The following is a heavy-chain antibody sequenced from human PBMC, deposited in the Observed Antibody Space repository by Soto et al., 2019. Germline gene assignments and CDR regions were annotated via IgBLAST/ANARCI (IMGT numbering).Heavy chain of an antibody. D-gene: IGHD6-19*01. CDR1: GDTFNSYV. Sequence: QVQLVQSGAEVKRPGSSVKVSCESSGDTFNSYVISWVRQAPGQGLEWMGGIIPIIGVTHYAQKFQGRVTISALSSTGTAYMELTNLGFEDTALYYCARESLGAKGAGHWGQGPLVTVSS. J-gene: IGHJ4*02. CDR2: IIPIIGVT. CDR3: ARESLGAKGAGH. V-gene: IGHV1-69*17.